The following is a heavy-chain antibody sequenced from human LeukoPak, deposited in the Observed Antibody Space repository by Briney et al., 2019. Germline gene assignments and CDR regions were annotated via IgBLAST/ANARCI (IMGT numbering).Heavy chain of an antibody. Sequence: PGRSLRLSCAASGFTFSSYGMHWVRQAPGKGLEWVAVISYDGSNKYYADSVKGRFTISRDNSKNTLYLQMNSLRAEDTAVYYCAQTEHYGSARSTGYWGQGTLVTVSS. D-gene: IGHD3-10*01. CDR2: ISYDGSNK. V-gene: IGHV3-30*18. CDR3: AQTEHYGSARSTGY. CDR1: GFTFSSYG. J-gene: IGHJ4*02.